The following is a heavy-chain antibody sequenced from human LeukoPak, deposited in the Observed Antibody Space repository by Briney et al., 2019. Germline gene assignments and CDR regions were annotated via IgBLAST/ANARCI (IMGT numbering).Heavy chain of an antibody. V-gene: IGHV4-34*01. CDR3: ARRTIFGVVTTAKFDY. D-gene: IGHD3-3*01. Sequence: PSETLSLTCAVYGGSFSGYYWSWIRQPPGKGLEWIGEINHSGSTNYNPSLKSRVTISVDTSKNQFSLKLSSVTAADTAVYYCARRTIFGVVTTAKFDYWGQGTLVTVSS. CDR2: INHSGST. CDR1: GGSFSGYY. J-gene: IGHJ4*02.